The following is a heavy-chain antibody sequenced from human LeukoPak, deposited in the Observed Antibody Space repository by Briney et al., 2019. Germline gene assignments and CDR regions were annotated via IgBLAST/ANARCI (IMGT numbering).Heavy chain of an antibody. V-gene: IGHV3-23*01. CDR3: AKDLSDGSWNAFDI. J-gene: IGHJ3*02. CDR2: ISASGGNT. CDR1: GFTFSSYG. Sequence: GGSLRLSCAASGFTFSSYGMSWVRQAPGKGLEWVSAISASGGNTYYADTVKGRFTISRDNSENTLYLQMNSLRAEDTAVYYCAKDLSDGSWNAFDIWGQGTMVTVSS. D-gene: IGHD3-10*01.